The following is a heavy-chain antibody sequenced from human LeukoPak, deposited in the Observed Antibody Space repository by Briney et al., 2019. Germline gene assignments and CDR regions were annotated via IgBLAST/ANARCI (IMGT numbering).Heavy chain of an antibody. Sequence: GGSLRLSCAASGFTINSNYMSWVRQSPGKGLEWVSVIYGGGNTYYADSVKGRFTISRDNAKNTLYLQMNSLRAEDTAVYYCARETLGMATMTGLDYWGQGTLVTVSS. V-gene: IGHV3-53*01. CDR1: GFTINSNY. CDR2: IYGGGNT. D-gene: IGHD5-24*01. CDR3: ARETLGMATMTGLDY. J-gene: IGHJ4*02.